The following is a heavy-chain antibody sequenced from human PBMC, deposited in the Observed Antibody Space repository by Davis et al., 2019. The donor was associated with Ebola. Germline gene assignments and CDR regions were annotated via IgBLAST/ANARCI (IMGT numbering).Heavy chain of an antibody. V-gene: IGHV3-30*01. Sequence: SMTGRFTLSRDNSNNTLYLQMNSLRAEDTAVYYCASGVLGTIDYWGQGTLVTVSS. D-gene: IGHD3-10*01. J-gene: IGHJ4*02. CDR3: ASGVLGTIDY.